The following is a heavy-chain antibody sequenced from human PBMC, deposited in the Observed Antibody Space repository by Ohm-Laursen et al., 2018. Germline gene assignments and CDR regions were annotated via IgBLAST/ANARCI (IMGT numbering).Heavy chain of an antibody. D-gene: IGHD2-21*02. CDR3: ARRDITKAFNI. J-gene: IGHJ3*02. V-gene: IGHV4-4*07. CDR1: SGSISGYY. Sequence: SGTLSLTCTVSSGSISGYYWSWIRQTAGKGLEWIGRIHSSGSTNYNPSLQSRVTMSEDTSKNQFSLRLGSVTAADTAVYFCARRDITKAFNIWGQGTLVTVSS. CDR2: IHSSGST.